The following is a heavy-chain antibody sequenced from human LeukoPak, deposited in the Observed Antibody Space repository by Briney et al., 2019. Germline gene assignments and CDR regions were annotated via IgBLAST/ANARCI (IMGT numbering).Heavy chain of an antibody. CDR2: LSYDGSDK. Sequence: PGGSLRLSCAASGFTFSDYAMHWVRQAPGKGLEWVAALSYDGSDKWYTDSVKGRFTISRDNSENTVYLQMNSLRTEDTAVYYCAKDRSYYGAGSFFEYWGQGTLVTVSS. CDR3: AKDRSYYGAGSFFEY. CDR1: GFTFSDYA. J-gene: IGHJ4*02. V-gene: IGHV3-30*18. D-gene: IGHD3-10*01.